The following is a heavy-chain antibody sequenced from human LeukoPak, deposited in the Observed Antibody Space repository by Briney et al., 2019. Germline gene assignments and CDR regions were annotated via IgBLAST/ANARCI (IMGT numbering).Heavy chain of an antibody. CDR2: IYHSGST. CDR3: ARVGNEQYQLPWYFDL. D-gene: IGHD2-2*01. J-gene: IGHJ2*01. CDR1: GYSISSGYY. Sequence: PSETLSLTCTVSGYSISSGYYWGWIRQPPGKGLEWIGSIYHSGSTYYNPSLKSRVTISVDTSKNQFSLRLSSVTAADTAVYYCARVGNEQYQLPWYFDLWGRGTLVTVSS. V-gene: IGHV4-38-2*02.